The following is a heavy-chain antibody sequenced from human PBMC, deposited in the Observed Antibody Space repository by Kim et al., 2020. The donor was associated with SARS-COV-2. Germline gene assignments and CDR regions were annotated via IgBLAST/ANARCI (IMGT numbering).Heavy chain of an antibody. J-gene: IGHJ4*02. CDR1: GFTFSDYY. CDR3: ARGAVLRYFDWTSPSFDY. Sequence: GGSLRLSCAVSGFTFSDYYMSWIRQAPGKGLEWVSYISSSGSTIYYADSVKGRFTISRDNAKNSLYLQMNSLRAEDTAVYYCARGAVLRYFDWTSPSFDYWGQGTLVTVSS. D-gene: IGHD3-9*01. CDR2: ISSSGSTI. V-gene: IGHV3-11*01.